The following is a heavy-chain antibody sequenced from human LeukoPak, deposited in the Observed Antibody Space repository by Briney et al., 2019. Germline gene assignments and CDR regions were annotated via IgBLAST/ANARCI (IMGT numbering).Heavy chain of an antibody. CDR1: GFTFSSYA. J-gene: IGHJ4*02. V-gene: IGHV3-30-3*01. CDR3: AEDGRLTAAGTFDY. D-gene: IGHD6-13*01. CDR2: ISYDGSNE. Sequence: GGSLRLSCAASGFTFSSYAMHWVRQAPGKGLEWVTVISYDGSNEFYADSVKGRFTISRDNSQNTLYPQMNSLRAEDTAVYHCAEDGRLTAAGTFDYWGQGTLVTVSS.